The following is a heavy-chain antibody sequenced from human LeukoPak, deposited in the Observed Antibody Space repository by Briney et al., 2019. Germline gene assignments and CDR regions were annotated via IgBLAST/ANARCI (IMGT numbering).Heavy chain of an antibody. CDR3: AREGVYYYDSSGYWEGTI. CDR1: GGTFSSYA. V-gene: IGHV1-69*13. Sequence: GASVKVSCKASGGTFSSYAISWVRQAPGQGLEWMGGIIPIFGTANYAQKFQGRVTITADESTSTAYMGLSSLRSEDTAVYYCAREGVYYYDSSGYWEGTIWGQGTMVTVSS. CDR2: IIPIFGTA. D-gene: IGHD3-22*01. J-gene: IGHJ3*02.